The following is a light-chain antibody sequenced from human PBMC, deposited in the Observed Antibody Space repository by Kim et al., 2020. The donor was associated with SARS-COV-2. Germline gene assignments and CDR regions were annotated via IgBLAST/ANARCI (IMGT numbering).Light chain of an antibody. CDR2: GAS. J-gene: IGKJ4*01. V-gene: IGKV3-20*01. Sequence: EIVLTQSLGTMSLSPGERATLSCRASQSVTGSYLAWYQQKPGQAPRLLIYGASSRATGIPDRFSGSGSGTDFTLTISRVEPEDFAVYYCQQHGRSPLTFGGGTKVDIK. CDR1: QSVTGSY. CDR3: QQHGRSPLT.